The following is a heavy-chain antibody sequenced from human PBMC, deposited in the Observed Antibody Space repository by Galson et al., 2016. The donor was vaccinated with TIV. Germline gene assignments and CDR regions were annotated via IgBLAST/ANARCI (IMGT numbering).Heavy chain of an antibody. CDR3: ARDLRGALDS. D-gene: IGHD3-10*01. CDR1: GFTVSTNY. CDR2: LHSGGRT. J-gene: IGHJ4*02. Sequence: SLRLSCAASGFTVSTNYMSWVRQAPGKGLEWVSVLHSGGRTYYADSVKGRFTISRHNSQNTLYLQMNTLRPDDTAVYYCARDLRGALDSWGQGTLVTVSS. V-gene: IGHV3-53*04.